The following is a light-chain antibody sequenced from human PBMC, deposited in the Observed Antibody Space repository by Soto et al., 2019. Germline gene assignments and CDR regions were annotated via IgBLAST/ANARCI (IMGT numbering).Light chain of an antibody. Sequence: DIVLTQSPDSLAVSLGERATINCKSSQSVLYSSNNKNYLAWFQQKPGQHPKLLIYWASTRESGVPDRFSGSGSGTDFTLTISSLQAEDVAVYYCHQYYSTPWTFGHGTKVEIK. CDR3: HQYYSTPWT. J-gene: IGKJ1*01. CDR2: WAS. CDR1: QSVLYSSNNKNY. V-gene: IGKV4-1*01.